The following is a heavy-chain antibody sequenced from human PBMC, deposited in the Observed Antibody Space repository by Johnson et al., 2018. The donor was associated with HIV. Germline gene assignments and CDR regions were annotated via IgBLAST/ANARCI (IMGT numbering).Heavy chain of an antibody. J-gene: IGHJ3*02. CDR1: GFTFSDHY. Sequence: EVQLVESGGGLVQSGGSLRLSCAASGFTFSDHYMDWVRQAPGKGLEWVGRSRNKANTYTTEYAASVKGRFTISIDDSKNSLYLQMNSLKTEDTAVYYCAKAYSSSWYPVGMDDAFDIWGQGTMVTVSS. CDR2: SRNKANTYTT. V-gene: IGHV3-72*01. D-gene: IGHD6-13*01. CDR3: AKAYSSSWYPVGMDDAFDI.